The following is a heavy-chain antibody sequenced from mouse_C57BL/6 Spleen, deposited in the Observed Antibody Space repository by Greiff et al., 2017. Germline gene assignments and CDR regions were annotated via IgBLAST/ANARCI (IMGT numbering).Heavy chain of an antibody. V-gene: IGHV6-6*01. CDR3: TSNYLYAMDY. J-gene: IGHJ4*01. Sequence: EVMLVESGGGLVQPGGSMKLSCAASGFTFSDAWMDWVRQSPEKGLEWVAEIRNKANNHATYYAESVKGRFTISRDYSKISVYLQMNSLRAEDTGIYYCTSNYLYAMDYWGQGTSVTVSS. CDR2: IRNKANNHAT. CDR1: GFTFSDAW. D-gene: IGHD1-3*01.